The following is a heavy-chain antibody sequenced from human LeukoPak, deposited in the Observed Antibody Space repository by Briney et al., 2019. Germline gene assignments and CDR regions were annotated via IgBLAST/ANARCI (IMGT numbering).Heavy chain of an antibody. J-gene: IGHJ4*02. V-gene: IGHV1-18*01. CDR3: AREDTRRGSRGYFDY. Sequence: GASVKVSCKASGYTFITYGIRGVRQAPGQGLEWMGWISGDSGNTNYAQKLQGRVTMTTDTSATTAYLELRSLRSDDTAIYYCAREDTRRGSRGYFDYWGQGTLVNVSS. CDR1: GYTFITYG. CDR2: ISGDSGNT.